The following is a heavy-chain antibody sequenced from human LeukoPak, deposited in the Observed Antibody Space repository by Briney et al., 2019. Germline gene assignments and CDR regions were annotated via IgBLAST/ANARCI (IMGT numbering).Heavy chain of an antibody. J-gene: IGHJ4*02. D-gene: IGHD3-9*01. Sequence: ASVKVSCKASGYTFTSYGISWVRQAPGQGLEWMGWISAYNSNTNYAQKLQGRVTMTTDTSTSTAYMELRSLRSDDTAVYYCARDRIRGFDWLLSRFDYWGQGTLVTVSS. CDR3: ARDRIRGFDWLLSRFDY. CDR2: ISAYNSNT. CDR1: GYTFTSYG. V-gene: IGHV1-18*01.